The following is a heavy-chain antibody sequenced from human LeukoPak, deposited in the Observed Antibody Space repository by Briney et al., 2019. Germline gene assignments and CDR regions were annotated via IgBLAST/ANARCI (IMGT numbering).Heavy chain of an antibody. D-gene: IGHD3-10*01. Sequence: PGGSLRLSCAASGFTFSSYEMNWVRQAPGKGLEWISYIGSGGSTIYNPDSVKGRFTTSRDNAKNSLYLQMNSLRAEDTAAYYCARINIRWFDPWGQGTLVTVSS. CDR1: GFTFSSYE. CDR2: IGSGGSTI. V-gene: IGHV3-48*03. CDR3: ARINIRWFDP. J-gene: IGHJ5*02.